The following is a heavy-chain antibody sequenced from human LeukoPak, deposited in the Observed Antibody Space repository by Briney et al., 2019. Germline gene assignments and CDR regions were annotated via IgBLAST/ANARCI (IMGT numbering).Heavy chain of an antibody. J-gene: IGHJ4*02. CDR1: GFSFSDYY. V-gene: IGHV3-11*01. CDR2: ISTSGSTI. CDR3: ARRRDYIDS. Sequence: GGFLRLSCAASGFSFSDYYMSWIRQAPGKGLEWLSYISTSGSTIYYADSVKGRFTISRDNAKSSLYLQMNSLGAEDTAVYYCARRRDYIDSWGQGTLVTVSS.